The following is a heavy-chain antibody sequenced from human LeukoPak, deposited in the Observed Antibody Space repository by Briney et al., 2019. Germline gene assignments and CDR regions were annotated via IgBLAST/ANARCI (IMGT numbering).Heavy chain of an antibody. Sequence: ASVKVSCKASGYTFTSYGISWVRQAPGQGLEWMGWINPNSGGTNYAQKFQGRVTMTRDTSISTAYMELSRLRSDDTAVYYCARTLSNYDWFDPWGQGTLVTVSS. D-gene: IGHD4-11*01. CDR2: INPNSGGT. CDR1: GYTFTSYG. J-gene: IGHJ5*02. CDR3: ARTLSNYDWFDP. V-gene: IGHV1-2*02.